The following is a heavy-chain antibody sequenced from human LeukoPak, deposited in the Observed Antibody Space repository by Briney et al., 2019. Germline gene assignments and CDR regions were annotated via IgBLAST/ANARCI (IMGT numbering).Heavy chain of an antibody. CDR2: INPNSGDT. V-gene: IGHV1-2*02. D-gene: IGHD2-15*01. CDR1: GYTFIGYY. J-gene: IGHJ4*02. CDR3: ATARCSSGTCNSEIDY. Sequence: ASVKVSCKASGYTFIGYYMHWVRQAPGQGLEWMGWINPNSGDTNYAQKFQGRVTMTRDTSISTAYMEMSRLTSDDTAVYYCATARCSSGTCNSEIDYWGQGTLVTVSS.